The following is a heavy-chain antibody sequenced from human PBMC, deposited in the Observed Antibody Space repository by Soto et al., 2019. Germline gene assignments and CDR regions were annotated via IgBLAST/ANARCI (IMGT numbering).Heavy chain of an antibody. CDR1: GGTFSRNT. CDR2: IMPIFGSA. V-gene: IGHV1-69*13. D-gene: IGHD3-22*01. Sequence: SVKVSCKASGGTFSRNTISWVRQAPGQGLEWMGGIMPIFGSANYAQKFQGRVTITADENTRTVYMELSRLRSEDTAVYYCARQFDSDTTGYYYAYWGQGTLVTV. J-gene: IGHJ4*02. CDR3: ARQFDSDTTGYYYAY.